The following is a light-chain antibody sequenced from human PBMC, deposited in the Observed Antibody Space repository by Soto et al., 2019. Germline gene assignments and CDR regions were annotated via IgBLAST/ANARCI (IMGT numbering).Light chain of an antibody. Sequence: QSVLTQPASVSGSPGHSITISCTGTGSDIGSYKYVSWYQQHPGKAPKLIIFEVNSRPSGVSDRFSGSKSGNTASLIISGLQAEDEADYYCASYTSISSLGVFGTGTKVTVL. CDR1: GSDIGSYKY. J-gene: IGLJ1*01. CDR2: EVN. CDR3: ASYTSISSLGV. V-gene: IGLV2-14*03.